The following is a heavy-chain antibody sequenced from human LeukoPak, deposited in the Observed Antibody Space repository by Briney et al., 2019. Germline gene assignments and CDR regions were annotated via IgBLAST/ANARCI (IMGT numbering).Heavy chain of an antibody. D-gene: IGHD3-10*01. CDR2: INSDGSST. V-gene: IGHV3-74*01. J-gene: IGHJ4*02. CDR3: ARERYYYGSGSPLDY. CDR1: GFTFSSYW. Sequence: GGSLRLSCAASGFTFSSYWMHWVRQAPGKGLVWVSRINSDGSSTSYADSVKGRFTISRDNAKNTLYLQMNSLRAEDTAVYYCARERYYYGSGSPLDYWGQGTLVTVSS.